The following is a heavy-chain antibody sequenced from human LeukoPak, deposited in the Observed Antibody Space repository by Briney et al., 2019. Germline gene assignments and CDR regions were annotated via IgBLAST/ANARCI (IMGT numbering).Heavy chain of an antibody. CDR1: GLTFSSYA. CDR2: ISGSGGST. CDR3: AKSGPELRRNPLYDY. D-gene: IGHD1-14*01. V-gene: IGHV3-23*01. Sequence: GGSLRLSCAASGLTFSSYAMSWVRQAPGKGLEWVSAISGSGGSTYYADSVKGRFTISRDNSKNTLYLQMSSLRAEDTAVYYCAKSGPELRRNPLYDYWGQGTLVTVSS. J-gene: IGHJ4*02.